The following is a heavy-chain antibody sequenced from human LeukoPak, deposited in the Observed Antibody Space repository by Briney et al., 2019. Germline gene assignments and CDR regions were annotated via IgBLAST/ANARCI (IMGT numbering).Heavy chain of an antibody. CDR2: IYYTGST. Sequence: PSETLSLTCTVSGGSISSNIYYWGWIRQSPGKGLEWIANIYYTGSTYYNPSLKSRVTISVDTSKNQFSLKLSSVTAADTAVYYCARGVNVLLWFGANWFDPWGQGTLVTVSS. J-gene: IGHJ5*02. CDR3: ARGVNVLLWFGANWFDP. D-gene: IGHD3-10*01. V-gene: IGHV4-39*07. CDR1: GGSISSNIYY.